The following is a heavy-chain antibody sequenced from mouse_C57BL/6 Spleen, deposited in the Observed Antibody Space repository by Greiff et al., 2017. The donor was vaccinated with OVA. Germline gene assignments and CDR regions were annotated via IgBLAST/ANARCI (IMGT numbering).Heavy chain of an antibody. Sequence: QVQLKQPGAELVKPGASVKLSCKASGYTFTSYWMQWVKQRPGQGLEWIGEIDPSDSYTNYNQKFKGKATLTVDTSSSTAYMQLSSLTSEDSAVYYCAKANWGGYYAMDYWGQGTSVTVSS. CDR1: GYTFTSYW. V-gene: IGHV1-50*01. D-gene: IGHD4-1*01. CDR3: AKANWGGYYAMDY. J-gene: IGHJ4*01. CDR2: IDPSDSYT.